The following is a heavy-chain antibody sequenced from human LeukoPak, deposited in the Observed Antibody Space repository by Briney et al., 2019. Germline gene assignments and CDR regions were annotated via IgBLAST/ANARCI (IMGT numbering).Heavy chain of an antibody. CDR3: ARVERGYSYGPTYYYYYRDV. J-gene: IGHJ6*03. V-gene: IGHV4-39*07. D-gene: IGHD5-18*01. Sequence: SQTLSLTCTVSGGSISGGDYYWGCNPPPTGMGRMWIGSLCESASTYYNPPLKSRVTISVVTSKNQFSLMLSSVAAADTAVYYCARVERGYSYGPTYYYYYRDVWGKGTTVTVSS. CDR1: GGSISGGDYY. CDR2: LCESAST.